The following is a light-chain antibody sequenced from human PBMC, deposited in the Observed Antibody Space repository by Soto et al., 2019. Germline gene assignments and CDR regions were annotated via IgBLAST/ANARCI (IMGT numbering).Light chain of an antibody. J-gene: IGKJ4*01. V-gene: IGKV1-39*01. CDR3: QQYDTWPPTVT. CDR2: AAS. Sequence: DIQMTQSPSSLSASVGDRVTITCRASQSISSYLNWYQRKPGKAPKLLIYAASSLQSGVPSRFSGSGSGTDFTLTISSLQSEDFAVYSCQQYDTWPPTVTFGGGTKVEIK. CDR1: QSISSY.